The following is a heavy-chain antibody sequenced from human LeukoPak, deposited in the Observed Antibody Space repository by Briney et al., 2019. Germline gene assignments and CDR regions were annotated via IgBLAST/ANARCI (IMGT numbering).Heavy chain of an antibody. D-gene: IGHD3-10*01. CDR1: GFTFSIYG. CDR2: ILFDGNNK. J-gene: IGHJ4*02. CDR3: ARDKGKGAY. V-gene: IGHV3-33*05. Sequence: GRSLRLSRAASGFTFSIYGMHWVRQAPGKGLEWLAHILFDGNNKYIADSVKGRFTISRDNSKNTLYLQMNSLRAEDTAVYYCARDKGKGAYWGQGTLVTVSS.